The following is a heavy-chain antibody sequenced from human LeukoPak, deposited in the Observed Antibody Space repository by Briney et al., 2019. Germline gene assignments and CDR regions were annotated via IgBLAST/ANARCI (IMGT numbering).Heavy chain of an antibody. V-gene: IGHV4-34*01. CDR2: INHSGST. J-gene: IGHJ4*02. D-gene: IGHD3-9*01. Sequence: QASETLSLTCAVYGGSFSGYYWSWIRQPPGKGLEWIGEINHSGSTNYNPSLKSRVTISVDTSKNQFSLKLSSVTAADTAVYYCARHHFRYFDWLPKTAPDYWGQGTLVTVSS. CDR1: GGSFSGYY. CDR3: ARHHFRYFDWLPKTAPDY.